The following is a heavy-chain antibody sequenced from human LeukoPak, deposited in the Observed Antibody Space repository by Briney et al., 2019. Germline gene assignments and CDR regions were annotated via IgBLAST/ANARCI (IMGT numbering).Heavy chain of an antibody. Sequence: GGSLRLSCAPSGFTFSSYEMNWVRQAPGKGREGVSYISSRGSTIYTARSGKGRFTISRDNAKNSPAPQMNVLRAEETAVYYCARRGYYDTSGYLFDYWGQGTLVTVSS. CDR1: GFTFSSYE. J-gene: IGHJ4*02. V-gene: IGHV3-48*03. D-gene: IGHD3-22*01. CDR2: ISSRGSTI. CDR3: ARRGYYDTSGYLFDY.